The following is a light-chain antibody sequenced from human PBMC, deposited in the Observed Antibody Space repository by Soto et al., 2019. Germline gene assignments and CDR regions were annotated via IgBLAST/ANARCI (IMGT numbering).Light chain of an antibody. V-gene: IGLV2-8*01. CDR2: EVR. Sequence: QSALTQPPSASGSPGQSVTISGTGSSNDLGGYNYVSWYQHHPRKAPKLIIYEVRERPSGVPDRFAGSKSGNTASLTVSGLQAEDEADYYCSSYGGRDNWIFGGGTKVTVL. CDR3: SSYGGRDNWI. J-gene: IGLJ2*01. CDR1: SNDLGGYNY.